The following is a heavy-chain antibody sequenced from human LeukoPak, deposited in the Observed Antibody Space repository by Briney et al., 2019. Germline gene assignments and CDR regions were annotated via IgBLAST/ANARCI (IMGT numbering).Heavy chain of an antibody. CDR1: GYSISSDYY. V-gene: IGHV4-38-2*02. D-gene: IGHD3-22*01. CDR3: ATYYYGSGGYYYFDS. CDR2: IHQSGST. J-gene: IGHJ4*02. Sequence: PSETLSLTCTASGYSISSDYYWGWIRQPPGKGLEWIGSIHQSGSTYYNPSLKSRVTISVDMSKNQFSLKLSSVTAADTAVYYCATYYYGSGGYYYFDSWGQGTLVTVSS.